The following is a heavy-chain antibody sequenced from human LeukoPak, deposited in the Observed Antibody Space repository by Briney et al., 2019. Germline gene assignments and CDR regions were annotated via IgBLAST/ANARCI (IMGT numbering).Heavy chain of an antibody. CDR3: AKETGAFDI. CDR2: ISYDGSNK. Sequence: PGGSLRLSCAASGFTFSSYGMHWVRQAPGKGLEWVAVISYDGSNKYYADSLKGRFTISRDNSKNTLYLQMNSLRAEDTAVYYCAKETGAFDIWGQGTMVTVSS. V-gene: IGHV3-30*18. J-gene: IGHJ3*02. CDR1: GFTFSSYG.